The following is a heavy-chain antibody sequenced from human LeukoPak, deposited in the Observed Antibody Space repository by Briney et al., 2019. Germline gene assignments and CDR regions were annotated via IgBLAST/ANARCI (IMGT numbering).Heavy chain of an antibody. D-gene: IGHD3-3*01. CDR2: IRSKAYGGTT. J-gene: IGHJ6*02. Sequence: GRSLRLSCTASGFTFGDYAMSWFRQAPGKGLEWVGFIRSKAYGGTTEYAASVKGRFTISRDDSKSIAYLQMNSLKTEDTAVYYCTRVRGADYDFWSGSDYYYGMDVWGQGTTVTVSS. V-gene: IGHV3-49*03. CDR1: GFTFGDYA. CDR3: TRVRGADYDFWSGSDYYYGMDV.